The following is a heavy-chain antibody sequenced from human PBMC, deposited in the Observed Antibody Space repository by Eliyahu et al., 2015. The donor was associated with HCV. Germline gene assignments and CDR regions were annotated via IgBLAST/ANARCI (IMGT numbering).Heavy chain of an antibody. CDR3: AKVSGGVWSGYYTDDY. Sequence: EVQLLESGGGLVQPGGSLRLSCAASGFTFSXNXMSWVRQAPGKGLVWVSSISATGGSTYYADSVKGRFTISRDNSNNTLYLQMNNLRAEDTALYYCAKVSGGVWSGYYTDDYWGQGTLVTVSS. D-gene: IGHD3-3*01. J-gene: IGHJ4*02. CDR1: GFTFSXNX. V-gene: IGHV3-23*01. CDR2: ISATGGST.